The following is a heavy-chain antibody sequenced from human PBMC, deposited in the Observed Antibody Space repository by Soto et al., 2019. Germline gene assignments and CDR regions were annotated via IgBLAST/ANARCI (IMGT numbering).Heavy chain of an antibody. CDR1: GYTFTSYG. V-gene: IGHV1-18*04. J-gene: IGHJ6*02. D-gene: IGHD3-16*01. Sequence: GASVKVSCKASGYTFTSYGISWVRQAPGQGLEWMGWISAYNGNTNYAQKLQGKFNMTWDTSLSTAYMEVGSLTSDDTAMYYCARGNPFNYAGFDVWGQGTTVTVSS. CDR2: ISAYNGNT. CDR3: ARGNPFNYAGFDV.